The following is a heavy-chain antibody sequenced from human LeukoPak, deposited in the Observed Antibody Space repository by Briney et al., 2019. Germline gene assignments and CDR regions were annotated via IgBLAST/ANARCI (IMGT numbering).Heavy chain of an antibody. CDR2: IYTSGSA. CDR3: ARVSSVSLAGFDY. Sequence: SETLSLTCAVSGGSISTYSWSWLRQPAGKGLEWIGRIYTSGSANYNPFLKSRVSMSIDASKNQFSLRLRSVTAADTALYYCARVSSVSLAGFDYWGQGTLVTVSS. CDR1: GGSISTYS. V-gene: IGHV4-4*07. D-gene: IGHD6-19*01. J-gene: IGHJ4*02.